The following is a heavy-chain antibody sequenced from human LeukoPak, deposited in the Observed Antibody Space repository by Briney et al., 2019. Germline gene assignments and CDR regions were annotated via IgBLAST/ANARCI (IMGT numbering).Heavy chain of an antibody. CDR1: GGSISSSNW. V-gene: IGHV4-61*01. D-gene: IGHD1-26*01. CDR3: ARDGSIVGATGWFDP. Sequence: SETLSLTCAVSGGSISSSNWWSWIRQPPGKGLEWIGYIYYSGSTNYNPSLKSRVTISVDTSKNQFSLKLSSVTAADTAVYYCARDGSIVGATGWFDPWGQGTLVTVSS. J-gene: IGHJ5*02. CDR2: IYYSGST.